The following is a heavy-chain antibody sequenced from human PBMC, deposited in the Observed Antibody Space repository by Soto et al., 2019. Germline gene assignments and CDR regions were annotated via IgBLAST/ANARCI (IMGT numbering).Heavy chain of an antibody. J-gene: IGHJ3*02. CDR2: IYYSWST. CDR3: ARHRDAFEI. CDR1: GGSISSYY. V-gene: IGHV4-59*08. Sequence: QVQLQESGPGLVKPSETLSLTCTVSGGSISSYYWSWIRQPPGKGLEGIGYIYYSWSTNYNPSIKSRVTISGDTSKNQFSLKLRSVTASDTAVYYCARHRDAFEIWGQGTIVTVSS.